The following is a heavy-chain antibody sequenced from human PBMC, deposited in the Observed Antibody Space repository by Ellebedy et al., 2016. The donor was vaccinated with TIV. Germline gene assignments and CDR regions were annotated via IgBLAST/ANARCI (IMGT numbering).Heavy chain of an antibody. CDR2: IYYSGST. D-gene: IGHD6-13*01. V-gene: IGHV4-59*01. J-gene: IGHJ6*02. Sequence: SETLSLTCTVSGGSISSYYWSWIRQPPGKGLEWIGYIYYSGSTNYNPSLKSRVTISVDTSKNQFSLKLSSVTAADTAVYYCARSPAGTDYYGMDVWGQGTTVTVSS. CDR3: ARSPAGTDYYGMDV. CDR1: GGSISSYY.